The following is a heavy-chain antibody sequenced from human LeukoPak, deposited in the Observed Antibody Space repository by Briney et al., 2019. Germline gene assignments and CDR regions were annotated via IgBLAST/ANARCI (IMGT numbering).Heavy chain of an antibody. Sequence: ASVKVSCKASGYTFTGYYMHWVRQAPGQGLEWMGWINPNSGGTNYAQKFQGRVTMTRDTSISTAYMELSRLRSDDTAVYYCARESYDSSGYGPYYYYGMDVWGQGTTVTVS. CDR1: GYTFTGYY. CDR2: INPNSGGT. D-gene: IGHD3-22*01. CDR3: ARESYDSSGYGPYYYYGMDV. J-gene: IGHJ6*02. V-gene: IGHV1-2*02.